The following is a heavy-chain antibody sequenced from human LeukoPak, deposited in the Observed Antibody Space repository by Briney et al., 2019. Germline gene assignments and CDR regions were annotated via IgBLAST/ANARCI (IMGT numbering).Heavy chain of an antibody. CDR1: GFTFSDYY. Sequence: GGSLRLSCAASGFTFSDYYMSWIRQAPGKGLEWVSYISSSGSTIYYADSVKGRFTISRDNAKNSLYLQMNSLRAEDTAVYYCARDYLYDSSGYYDGYWGQETLVTVSS. D-gene: IGHD3-22*01. V-gene: IGHV3-11*04. CDR2: ISSSGSTI. J-gene: IGHJ4*02. CDR3: ARDYLYDSSGYYDGY.